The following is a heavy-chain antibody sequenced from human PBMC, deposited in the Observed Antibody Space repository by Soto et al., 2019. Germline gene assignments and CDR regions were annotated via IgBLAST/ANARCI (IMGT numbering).Heavy chain of an antibody. J-gene: IGHJ6*02. V-gene: IGHV3-30-3*01. Sequence: QVQLVESGGGVVQPGRSLRLSCAASGFTFSSYAMHWVRQAPGKGLEWVAVISYDGSNKYYADSVKGRFTISRDNSKNTLYLQMNSLRAEDTAVYYCARGREWAEAGSNYYYGMDVWGQGTTVTVSS. CDR1: GFTFSSYA. D-gene: IGHD6-13*01. CDR2: ISYDGSNK. CDR3: ARGREWAEAGSNYYYGMDV.